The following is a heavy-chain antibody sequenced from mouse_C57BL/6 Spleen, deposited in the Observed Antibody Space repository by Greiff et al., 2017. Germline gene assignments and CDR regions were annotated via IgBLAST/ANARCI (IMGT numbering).Heavy chain of an antibody. D-gene: IGHD2-1*01. Sequence: EVKVVESGGDLVKPGGSLKLSCAASGFTFSSYGMSWVRQTPDKRLEWVATISRGGSYTYYPDSVKGRFTISRDNAKNTLYLQMSSLKSEDTAMYYCARLGVTTYYFDYWGQGTTLTVSS. V-gene: IGHV5-6*01. CDR1: GFTFSSYG. CDR2: ISRGGSYT. CDR3: ARLGVTTYYFDY. J-gene: IGHJ2*01.